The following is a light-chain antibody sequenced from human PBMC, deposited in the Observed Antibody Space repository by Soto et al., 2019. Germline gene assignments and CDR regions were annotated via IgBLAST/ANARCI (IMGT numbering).Light chain of an antibody. CDR2: DAS. Sequence: DIVLTQSPDTLSLSPGESATLSCRASHSVDFFLAWYQQKPGQPPRLLMYDASNRATGTPARFSGSGSGTDFTLTISSLEAEDFGIYYCQQRNTWPITFGQGTRLE. CDR3: QQRNTWPIT. CDR1: HSVDFF. J-gene: IGKJ5*01. V-gene: IGKV3-11*01.